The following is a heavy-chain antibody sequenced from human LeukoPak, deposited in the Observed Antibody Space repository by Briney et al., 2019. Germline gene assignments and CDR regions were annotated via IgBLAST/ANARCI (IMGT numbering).Heavy chain of an antibody. Sequence: GGSLRLSCAASGFTVSTNYMSWVRQAPGKGLEWVSAIYSGGSTYYADSVKGRFTISRDNSKNTLYLQMNSLRAEDAAVYYCARSPYDRSELYYKVGYFDYWGQGTLVTVSS. J-gene: IGHJ4*02. V-gene: IGHV3-53*01. CDR1: GFTVSTNY. CDR2: IYSGGST. D-gene: IGHD3-22*01. CDR3: ARSPYDRSELYYKVGYFDY.